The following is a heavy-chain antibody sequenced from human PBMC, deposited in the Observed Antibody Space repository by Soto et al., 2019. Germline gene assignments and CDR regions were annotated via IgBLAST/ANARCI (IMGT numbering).Heavy chain of an antibody. Sequence: PVGSLRLSCAASGFTFSSYDMHWVRQATGKGLEWVSAIGTAGDTYYPGSVKGRFSISRENAKNSLYLQMNSLRAEDTAVYYCARVGGGYQLLHAFDIWGQGTMVTVSS. CDR2: IGTAGDT. CDR1: GFTFSSYD. D-gene: IGHD2-2*01. CDR3: ARVGGGYQLLHAFDI. J-gene: IGHJ3*02. V-gene: IGHV3-13*01.